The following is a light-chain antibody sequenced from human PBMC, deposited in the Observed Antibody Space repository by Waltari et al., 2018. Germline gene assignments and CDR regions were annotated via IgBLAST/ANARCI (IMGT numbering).Light chain of an antibody. CDR1: GSNLGTNT. V-gene: IGLV1-44*01. CDR2: GNN. CDR3: SSWDGSLNGVV. J-gene: IGLJ2*01. Sequence: QSVLTQPPSASATAGQRVTISCSGSGSNLGTNTVTWYQQVPGTAPKLVIYGNNQRPPGVPDRISGSKSGTSGSLAISGLQSEDEADYYCSSWDGSLNGVVFGGGTRLTVL.